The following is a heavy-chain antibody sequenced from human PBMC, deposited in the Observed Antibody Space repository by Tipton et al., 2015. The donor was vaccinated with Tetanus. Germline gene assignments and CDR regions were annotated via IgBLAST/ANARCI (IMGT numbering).Heavy chain of an antibody. Sequence: TLSLTCALSGGSISRGAYSWSWIRQPPGKGLEWIGYIYDSGTTYSNPSLKSRVTISVGETKGQFSLTLTSVTAADTAVYYCARYNSYLYAMDVWGQGTTVAVSS. D-gene: IGHD1-14*01. CDR1: GGSISRGAYS. V-gene: IGHV4-30-2*01. J-gene: IGHJ6*02. CDR3: ARYNSYLYAMDV. CDR2: IYDSGTT.